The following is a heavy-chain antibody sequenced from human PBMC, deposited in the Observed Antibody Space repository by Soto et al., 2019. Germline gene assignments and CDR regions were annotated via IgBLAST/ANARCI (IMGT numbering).Heavy chain of an antibody. CDR3: ARGHRGMVTGYHYYGTAV. CDR2: ISGSGGST. CDR1: GFTFSSYS. V-gene: IGHV3-23*01. D-gene: IGHD5-18*01. J-gene: IGHJ6*02. Sequence: GASLILSWAAAGFTFSSYSVSWVRQARRKGLEWVSAISGSGGSTYYADSVKGRFTISRDNAKNSRYLQMNSLRAEDTAVYYCARGHRGMVTGYHYYGTAVWGQGTTVTVSS.